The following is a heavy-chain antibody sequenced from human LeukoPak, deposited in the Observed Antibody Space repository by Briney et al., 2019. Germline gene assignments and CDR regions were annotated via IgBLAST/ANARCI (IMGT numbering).Heavy chain of an antibody. J-gene: IGHJ4*02. V-gene: IGHV3-74*01. CDR1: GFSFSGHW. CDR2: ISPTGSTT. Sequence: HPGGSLRLSCTASGFSFSGHWMHWARQLPGKGLVWASRISPTGSTTSYADSVKGRFTVSRDNAKNTLYLQVNNLRAEDTAVYYCARGPNSNWSGLDFWGQGTLLTVSS. CDR3: ARGPNSNWSGLDF. D-gene: IGHD6-6*01.